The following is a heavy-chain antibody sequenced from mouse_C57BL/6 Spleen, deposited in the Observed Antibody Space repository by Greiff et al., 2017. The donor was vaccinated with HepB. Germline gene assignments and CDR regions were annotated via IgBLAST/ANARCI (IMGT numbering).Heavy chain of an antibody. J-gene: IGHJ2*01. V-gene: IGHV5-16*01. D-gene: IGHD2-4*01. Sequence: EVMLVESEGGLVQPGSSMKLSCTASGFTFSDYYMAWVRQVPEKGLEWVANINYDGSSTYYLDSLKSRFIISRDNAKNILYLQMSSLKSEDTATYYCARVYYDYDDGYFDYWGQGTTLTVSS. CDR1: GFTFSDYY. CDR3: ARVYYDYDDGYFDY. CDR2: INYDGSST.